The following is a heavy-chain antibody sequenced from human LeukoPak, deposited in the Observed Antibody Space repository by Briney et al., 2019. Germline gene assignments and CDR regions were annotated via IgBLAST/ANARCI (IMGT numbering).Heavy chain of an antibody. D-gene: IGHD3-22*01. CDR1: GFTFSNYE. J-gene: IGHJ3*01. V-gene: IGHV3-48*03. Sequence: PGGSLRLSCAASGFTFSNYEMTWVRQAPGKGLEWISYISSSGSGLYYVDSVRGRFTISRDNAKNSLYLLMDSLRAEDTAIYYCARAHTSGYHDAFDVWGQGTMVTVSS. CDR2: ISSSGSGL. CDR3: ARAHTSGYHDAFDV.